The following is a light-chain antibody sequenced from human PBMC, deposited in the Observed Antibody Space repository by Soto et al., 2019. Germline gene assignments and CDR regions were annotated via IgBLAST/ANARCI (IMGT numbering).Light chain of an antibody. CDR2: EVN. J-gene: IGLJ1*01. CDR1: SSDVGGYNY. CDR3: SSYAGSSNV. V-gene: IGLV2-8*01. Sequence: QSVLTQPASVSGSPGQSITISCTRSSSDVGGYNYVSWYQQHPGKAPKLMIYEVNKRPSGVPDRFSGSKSGNTASLTASGLQAEDEADYYCSSYAGSSNVFGTGTKVTV.